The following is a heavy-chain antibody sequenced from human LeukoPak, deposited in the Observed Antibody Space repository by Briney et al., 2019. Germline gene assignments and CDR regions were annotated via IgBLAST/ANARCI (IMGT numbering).Heavy chain of an antibody. CDR1: GFTFSSYA. V-gene: IGHV3-30-3*01. D-gene: IGHD3-10*01. J-gene: IGHJ5*02. CDR2: ISDDGSIK. Sequence: GRSLRLSCAASGFTFSSYAMHWVRQAPGKGLEWVAVISDDGSIKYYADSVKGRFTISRDNSKNTLYLQMNSLRAEDTAIYYCAKDHHYYGSGSLSRFDPWGQGTLVTVSS. CDR3: AKDHHYYGSGSLSRFDP.